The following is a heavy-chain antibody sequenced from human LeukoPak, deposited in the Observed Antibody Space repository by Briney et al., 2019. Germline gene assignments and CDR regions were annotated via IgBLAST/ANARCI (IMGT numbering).Heavy chain of an antibody. CDR3: ARTYYDSSGYFIPFDY. D-gene: IGHD3-22*01. CDR2: IYTSGST. Sequence: PSETLSLTCTVSGGSISSYYWSWIRQPAGKGLEWIGRIYTSGSTNYNPSLKSRVTISVDTSKNQFSLKLSSVTAADTAVYYCARTYYDSSGYFIPFDYWGQGTLVTVSS. V-gene: IGHV4-4*07. CDR1: GGSISSYY. J-gene: IGHJ4*02.